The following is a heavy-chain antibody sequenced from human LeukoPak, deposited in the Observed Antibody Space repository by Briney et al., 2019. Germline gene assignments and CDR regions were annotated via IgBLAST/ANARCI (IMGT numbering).Heavy chain of an antibody. D-gene: IGHD1-26*01. J-gene: IGHJ4*02. CDR3: TRESGSYHGNDY. V-gene: IGHV1-2*06. Sequence: ASVKVSCKASGYTFTGYYMHWVRQAPGQGLEWMGRINPNNGATNYAQKLQGRVTITGDASISTAYMELSSLRSDDTAVYYCTRESGSYHGNDYWGQGTLVTVSS. CDR2: INPNNGAT. CDR1: GYTFTGYY.